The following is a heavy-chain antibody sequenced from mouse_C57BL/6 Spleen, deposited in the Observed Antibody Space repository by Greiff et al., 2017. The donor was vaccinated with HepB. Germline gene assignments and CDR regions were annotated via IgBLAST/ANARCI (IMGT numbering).Heavy chain of an antibody. CDR3: TTLITTVVGAY. J-gene: IGHJ3*01. CDR1: GFNIKDDY. V-gene: IGHV14-4*01. CDR2: IDPENGDT. D-gene: IGHD1-1*01. Sequence: VQLQQSGAELVRPGASVKLSCTASGFNIKDDYMHWVKQRPEQGLEWIGWIDPENGDTEYASKFQGKATITADTSSNTAYLQLSSLTSEDTDVYYCTTLITTVVGAYWGQGTLVTVSA.